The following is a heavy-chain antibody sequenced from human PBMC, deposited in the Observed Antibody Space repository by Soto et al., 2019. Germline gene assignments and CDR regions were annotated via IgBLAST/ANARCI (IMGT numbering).Heavy chain of an antibody. CDR3: ARDRSSSSLRFDP. Sequence: QVQLVQSETEVEKPGASVKVSCKASGYTFTSYGISWLRQAPGQGLEWMGWISAKTGNTNYARNFQDRVTVTTDTSTSTAYMELRSLKYEDTAVYYCARDRSSSSLRFDPWGQGTLVTVSS. V-gene: IGHV1-18*01. CDR2: ISAKTGNT. D-gene: IGHD6-6*01. J-gene: IGHJ5*02. CDR1: GYTFTSYG.